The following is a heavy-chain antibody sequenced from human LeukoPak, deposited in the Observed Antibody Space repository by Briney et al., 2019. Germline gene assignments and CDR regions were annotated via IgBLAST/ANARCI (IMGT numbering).Heavy chain of an antibody. D-gene: IGHD1-26*01. J-gene: IGHJ4*02. CDR3: ARAGDSGSYLFFDY. Sequence: GGSLRLSCAASGFTFSAYIMNWVRQAPGKGLEWVSSISSSSTYIYYADSVKGRFTISRDNAKNSLYLQMNILRAEDTAVYYCARAGDSGSYLFFDYWGQGTLVTVCS. V-gene: IGHV3-21*01. CDR1: GFTFSAYI. CDR2: ISSSSTYI.